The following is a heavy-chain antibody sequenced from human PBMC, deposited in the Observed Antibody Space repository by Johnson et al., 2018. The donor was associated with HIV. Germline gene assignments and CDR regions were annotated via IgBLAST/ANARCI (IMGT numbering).Heavy chain of an antibody. CDR2: IRYDGSLK. V-gene: IGHV3-30*02. CDR3: ASGDELGDDAFDI. D-gene: IGHD7-27*01. CDR1: EFTFSNYG. Sequence: QVQLVESGGGLVKPGGSLRLSCAASEFTFSNYGMHWVRQAPGKGLEWVAFIRYDGSLKHYVDSVEGRFTISRDNSKNTLYLQMNSLRAEDTAVYYCASGDELGDDAFDIWGQGTMVTVSS. J-gene: IGHJ3*02.